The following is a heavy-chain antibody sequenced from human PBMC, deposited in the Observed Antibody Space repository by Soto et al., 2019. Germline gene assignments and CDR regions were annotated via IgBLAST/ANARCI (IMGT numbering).Heavy chain of an antibody. CDR2: IYYSGST. CDR1: GDSFSSDY. D-gene: IGHD1-26*01. CDR3: ARHPSGSYRQIDY. Sequence: PSGTPXLTCTVPGDSFSSDYWSWIRQPPEKGLEWIGYIYYSGSTNYTPSLKSRVAIPVDTSKNQLSLKLRPATAADTAAYYCARHPSGSYRQIDYWGQGTLVTVSS. V-gene: IGHV4-59*08. J-gene: IGHJ4*01.